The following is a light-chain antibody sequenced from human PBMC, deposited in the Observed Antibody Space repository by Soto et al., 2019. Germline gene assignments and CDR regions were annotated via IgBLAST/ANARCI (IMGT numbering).Light chain of an antibody. J-gene: IGKJ2*01. CDR3: QQRSNWPRYT. V-gene: IGKV3-11*01. CDR2: DAS. CDR1: QSVSSY. Sequence: EIVLTQSPATLSLSPGERATLSCRASQSVSSYLAWYQQKPGQAPRLLIYDASNRATGIPARFSGSGSGTEFTLTISSLEPEDFAFYYCQQRSNWPRYTFGQGTKLEIK.